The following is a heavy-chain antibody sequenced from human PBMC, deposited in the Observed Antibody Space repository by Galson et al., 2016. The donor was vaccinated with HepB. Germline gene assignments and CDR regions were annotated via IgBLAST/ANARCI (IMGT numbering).Heavy chain of an antibody. D-gene: IGHD1-26*01. CDR1: GYTFITKW. CDR2: IYPGDSET. CDR3: ATSGSYGDLDY. V-gene: IGHV5-51*01. Sequence: QSGAEVKKSGESLQISCKASGYTFITKWIGWVRQMPGKGLEWMGIIYPGDSETRYSPSFQGQVTFSADKSISTAYLQWSSLKASDTAWYYCATSGSYGDLDYWGQGTLVIVSS. J-gene: IGHJ4*02.